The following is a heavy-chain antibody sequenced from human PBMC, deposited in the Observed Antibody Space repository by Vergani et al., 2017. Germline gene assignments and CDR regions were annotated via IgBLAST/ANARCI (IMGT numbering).Heavy chain of an antibody. CDR1: GYTFTDYY. CDR2: VDPEDGET. V-gene: IGHV1-69-2*01. CDR3: ASITLGYCSSTSCYTRGGGFDYMDV. J-gene: IGHJ6*03. Sequence: EVQLVQSGAEVKKPGATVKISCKVSGYTFTDYYMHWVQQAPGKGLEWMGLVDPEDGETIYAEKFQGRVTITADTSTDTAYMELSSLRSEDTAVYYCASITLGYCSSTSCYTRGGGFDYMDVWGKGTTVTVSS. D-gene: IGHD2-2*02.